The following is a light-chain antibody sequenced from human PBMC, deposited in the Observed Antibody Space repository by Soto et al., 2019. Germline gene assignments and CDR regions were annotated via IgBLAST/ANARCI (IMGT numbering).Light chain of an antibody. J-gene: IGKJ2*01. CDR2: GAS. CDR3: QQYYNWPAYT. CDR1: ETVRTN. V-gene: IGKV3-15*01. Sequence: IVMTQSPVTLSVSPGERVTLSCRASETVRTNLAWFQQKPGQTPRLLIFGASTRATGIPTRFTGSGSDTEFFLITVSLLSPELVVYYCQQYYNWPAYTFGQGTKLEI.